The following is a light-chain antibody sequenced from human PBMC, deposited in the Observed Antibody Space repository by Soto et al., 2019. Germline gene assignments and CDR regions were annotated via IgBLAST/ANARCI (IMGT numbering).Light chain of an antibody. V-gene: IGKV1-39*01. Sequence: DIQMTQSPSSLSASVGYVVTITCRASQSISSYLNWYQQKPGKAPELLIYAASSLQSGVPSRFSGSGSGTDFTLTISSLQPEDSATYYCQQSYSALVAFGQGTKVDI. CDR3: QQSYSALVA. CDR1: QSISSY. CDR2: AAS. J-gene: IGKJ1*01.